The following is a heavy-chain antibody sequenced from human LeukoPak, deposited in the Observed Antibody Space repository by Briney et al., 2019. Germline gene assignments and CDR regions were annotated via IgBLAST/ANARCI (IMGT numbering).Heavy chain of an antibody. V-gene: IGHV3-23*01. CDR1: GFTFSSYA. J-gene: IGHJ4*02. Sequence: PGGSLRLSCAASGFTFSSYAMSWVRQAPGKGLEWVSAISGSGGSTYYADSVKGRFTISRDNSKNTLYLQMNSLRAEDTAVYYCAKEEGPFYGSGSYADYWGQGTLVTVSS. CDR2: ISGSGGST. CDR3: AKEEGPFYGSGSYADY. D-gene: IGHD3-10*01.